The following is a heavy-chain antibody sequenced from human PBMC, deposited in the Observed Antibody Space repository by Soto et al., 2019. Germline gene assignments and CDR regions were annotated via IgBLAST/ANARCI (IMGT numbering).Heavy chain of an antibody. Sequence: QMHLVQSGAEVKKPGSSVKVSCKASGGSFTYTLSWVRQAHGQGLEWMGGIIPIFGTTNYAQKFQDRVTITADESTKTAYMELNTLTSEATAVYYCARLHSHGTYGMDVWGQGTTVTVSS. V-gene: IGHV1-69*01. CDR3: ARLHSHGTYGMDV. CDR2: IIPIFGTT. J-gene: IGHJ6*02. CDR1: GGSFTYT. D-gene: IGHD5-18*01.